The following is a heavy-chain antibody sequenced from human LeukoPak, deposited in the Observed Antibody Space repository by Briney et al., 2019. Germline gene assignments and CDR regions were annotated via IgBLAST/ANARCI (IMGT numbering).Heavy chain of an antibody. J-gene: IGHJ6*02. D-gene: IGHD4-17*01. V-gene: IGHV3-30*18. CDR1: GFIFSTYG. CDR3: AKDLYDYGDSDFYGMDV. CDR2: ISNDGSNK. Sequence: GRSLRLSCAASGFIFSTYGFHWVRQAPGKGLEWVAVISNDGSNKYYADAVKGRFTISRDNSKNTLYLQVNSLRPEDTAVYYCAKDLYDYGDSDFYGMDVWGQGTTVTVSS.